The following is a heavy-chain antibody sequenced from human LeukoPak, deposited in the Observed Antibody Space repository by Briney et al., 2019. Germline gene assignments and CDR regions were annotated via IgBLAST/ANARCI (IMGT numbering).Heavy chain of an antibody. CDR1: ALTIIMSC. D-gene: IGHD2/OR15-2a*01. CDR3: ERGLPEYACYY. J-gene: IGHJ4*02. Sequence: KTGGSLRLSSPPAALTIIMSCLGCDRQAPGKGLEWVSSISSSSSYIYYADSVKGRYTIPRDNSKNSLSRKMNSLRGEHTHVYFCERGLPEYACYYWGQGTLVTVSS. CDR2: ISSSSSYI. V-gene: IGHV3-21*01.